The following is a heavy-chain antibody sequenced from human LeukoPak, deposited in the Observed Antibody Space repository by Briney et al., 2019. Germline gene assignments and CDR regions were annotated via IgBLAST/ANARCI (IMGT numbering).Heavy chain of an antibody. D-gene: IGHD3-22*01. CDR3: ARGDDSSGYFYPYFDC. CDR2: TSDDGSNK. CDR1: GFPFSSYV. V-gene: IGHV3-30-3*01. J-gene: IGHJ4*02. Sequence: GGSLRLSCAASGFPFSSYVMHWVRQAPGKGLEWVSFTSDDGSNKYYADSVKGRFTISRDNSKNTLDLQMNSLRTEDTAMYYCARGDDSSGYFYPYFDCWGQGTLVTVSS.